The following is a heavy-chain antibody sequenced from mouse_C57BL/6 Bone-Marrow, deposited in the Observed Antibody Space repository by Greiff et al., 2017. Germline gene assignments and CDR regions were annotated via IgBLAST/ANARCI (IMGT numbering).Heavy chain of an antibody. CDR3: ARPPLTGDFDY. V-gene: IGHV1-26*01. CDR1: GYTFTDYY. D-gene: IGHD4-1*01. Sequence: VQLQQSGPELVKPGASVKISCKASGYTFTDYYMNWVKQSHGKSLEWIGDINPNNGGTSYNQKFKGKATLTVDKSSSTAYMELRSLTSEDSAVYYCARPPLTGDFDYWGQGTTLTVSS. J-gene: IGHJ2*01. CDR2: INPNNGGT.